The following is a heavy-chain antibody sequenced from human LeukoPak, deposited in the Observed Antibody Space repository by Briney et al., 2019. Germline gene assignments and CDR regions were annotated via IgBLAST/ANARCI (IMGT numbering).Heavy chain of an antibody. J-gene: IGHJ4*02. Sequence: GASVKVSCKASGYTFTSYAMHWVRQAPGQRLEWMGWINAGNGNTKYSQKFQGRVTITRDTSASTAYMELSSLRSEDTAVYYCAAVDSSGYYYGSGDYWGQGTLVTVSS. D-gene: IGHD3-22*01. CDR3: AAVDSSGYYYGSGDY. V-gene: IGHV1-3*01. CDR1: GYTFTSYA. CDR2: INAGNGNT.